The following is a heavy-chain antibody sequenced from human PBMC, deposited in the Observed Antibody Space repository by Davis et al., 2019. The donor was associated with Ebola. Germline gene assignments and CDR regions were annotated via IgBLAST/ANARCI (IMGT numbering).Heavy chain of an antibody. D-gene: IGHD2-2*01. J-gene: IGHJ4*02. CDR3: ARSSYQPDY. V-gene: IGHV3-74*01. CDR2: TNSDGSIT. CDR1: GFTFSSNW. Sequence: GESLKISCAASGFTFSSNWMHWVRQAPGKGLVWVSRTNSDGSITSYADSVKGRFTISRDNAKNTLYLQMNSLRAEDTAVYYCARSSYQPDYWGQGTLVTVSS.